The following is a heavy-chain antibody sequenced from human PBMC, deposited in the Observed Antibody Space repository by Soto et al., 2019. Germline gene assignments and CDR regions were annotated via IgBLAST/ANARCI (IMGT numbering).Heavy chain of an antibody. CDR1: GSTFSNHI. CDR3: ARHAPLGSTFSGNDDIDS. CDR2: IIPILDIT. J-gene: IGHJ5*01. Sequence: QVQLVQSGAEVKKPGSSVKVSCKASGSTFSNHIITWVRQAPGQGLEWMGRIIPILDITNYAQKFQGRVTITAKKSSTTAYMKMRSLSYEHTAEYYCARHAPLGSTFSGNDDIDSGGQGTLVTVSS. V-gene: IGHV1-69*02. D-gene: IGHD5-12*01.